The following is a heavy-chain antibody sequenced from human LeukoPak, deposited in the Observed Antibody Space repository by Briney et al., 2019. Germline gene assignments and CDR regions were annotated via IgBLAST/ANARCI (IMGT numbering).Heavy chain of an antibody. CDR1: GGSISSSSYY. J-gene: IGHJ4*02. V-gene: IGHV4-61*02. CDR2: IYTSGST. D-gene: IGHD3-16*02. Sequence: SETLSLTCTVSGGSISSSSYYWSWIRQPAGKGLEWIGRIYTSGSTNYNPSLKSRVTISVDTSKNQFSLKLSSVTAADTAVYYCAREGEDYVWGSYPMGFFDYWGQGTLVTVSS. CDR3: AREGEDYVWGSYPMGFFDY.